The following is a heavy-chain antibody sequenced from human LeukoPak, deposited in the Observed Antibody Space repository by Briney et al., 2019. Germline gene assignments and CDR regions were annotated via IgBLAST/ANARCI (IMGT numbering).Heavy chain of an antibody. V-gene: IGHV4-59*08. CDR2: IYYSGST. Sequence: PGGSLRLSCAASGFTVSSHYMNWVRQAPGKGLEWIGYIYYSGSTNYNPSLKSRVTISVDTSKNQFSLKLSSVTAADTAVYYCARGVAVAGTFDYWGQGTLVTVSS. CDR1: GFTVSSHY. J-gene: IGHJ4*02. CDR3: ARGVAVAGTFDY. D-gene: IGHD6-19*01.